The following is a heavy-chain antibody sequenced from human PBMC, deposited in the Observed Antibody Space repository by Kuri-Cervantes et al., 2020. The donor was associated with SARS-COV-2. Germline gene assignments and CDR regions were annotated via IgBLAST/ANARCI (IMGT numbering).Heavy chain of an antibody. V-gene: IGHV4-39*01. CDR1: GASISSSSYY. D-gene: IGHD6-6*01. Sequence: SETLSLTCTVSGASISSSSYYWGWIRQPPGKGLEWIGSIYYSGSTYYNPSLKSRVTISVDTSKNQFSLKLSSVTAADTAVYYCASHGAQQLVRCWGQGTLVTVSS. CDR2: IYYSGST. CDR3: ASHGAQQLVRC. J-gene: IGHJ4*02.